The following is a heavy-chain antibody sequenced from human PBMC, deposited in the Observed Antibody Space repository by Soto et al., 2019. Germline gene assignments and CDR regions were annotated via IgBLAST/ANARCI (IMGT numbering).Heavy chain of an antibody. D-gene: IGHD4-17*01. J-gene: IGHJ4*02. V-gene: IGHV1-69*02. CDR3: ARTYGEYKVGIDY. CDR1: GGTFSSYT. CDR2: IIPILGIA. Sequence: SVKVSCKASGGTFSSYTISWVRQAPGQGLEWMGRIIPILGIANYAQKFQGRVTITADKSTSTAYMELSSLRSEDTAVYYCARTYGEYKVGIDYWGQGTLVTVSS.